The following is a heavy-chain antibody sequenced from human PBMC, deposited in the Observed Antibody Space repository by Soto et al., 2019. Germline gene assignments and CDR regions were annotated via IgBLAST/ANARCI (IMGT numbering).Heavy chain of an antibody. CDR2: INAGNGNT. V-gene: IGHV1-3*01. J-gene: IGHJ4*02. CDR1: GYTFTRYN. Sequence: GTSVKVSCKTPGYTFTRYNMHWVRQAPGQRLEWMGWINAGNGNTKYSQKFQGRVTITRDTSASTAYMELSSLRSEDTAVYYCARGESFQLLAHYWGQGTLVTVSS. CDR3: ARGESFQLLAHY. D-gene: IGHD3-3*01.